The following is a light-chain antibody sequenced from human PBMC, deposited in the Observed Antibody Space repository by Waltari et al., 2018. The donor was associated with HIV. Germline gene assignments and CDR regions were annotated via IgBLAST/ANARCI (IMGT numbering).Light chain of an antibody. CDR1: QSIRDPY. CDR2: GAS. J-gene: IGKJ2*03. V-gene: IGKV3-20*01. CDR3: QRYGGSPPYS. Sequence: VLTQSPGTLSLSPGESATLSCRASQSIRDPYLAWYQQKPRQAPRLLIYGASRRATGIPDRFSGSGSETDFTLTISRLQPEDFAVYYCQRYGGSPPYSFGQGTMLEIK.